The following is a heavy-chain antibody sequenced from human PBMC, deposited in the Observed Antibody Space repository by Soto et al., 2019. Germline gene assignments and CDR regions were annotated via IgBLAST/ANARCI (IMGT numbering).Heavy chain of an antibody. CDR3: ARGRYGDY. Sequence: QVHLVQSGAEVKKPGASVKVSCKGSGYAFTTYGITWVRQAPGQGLEWMGWISAHNGNTNYAQKRRGRITVTRDTSTSTAYVELRSLRADDTAVYYCARGRYGDYWGQGALVTVSS. D-gene: IGHD1-1*01. V-gene: IGHV1-18*01. CDR1: GYAFTTYG. CDR2: ISAHNGNT. J-gene: IGHJ4*02.